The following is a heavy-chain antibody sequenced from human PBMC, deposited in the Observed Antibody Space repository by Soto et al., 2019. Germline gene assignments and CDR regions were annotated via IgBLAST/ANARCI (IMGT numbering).Heavy chain of an antibody. V-gene: IGHV3-74*01. Sequence: EVQLVESGGGLVQPGWSLRLSCAASGFAFSTYWMHWVRQAPGKGLLWVSRIKFDGSSTYYADSVKGRFTISRDDAKNTLFLQMNGLRVDDTAVYYCARGAKNIYAMDVWGQGTTVTVSS. CDR2: IKFDGSST. CDR3: ARGAKNIYAMDV. CDR1: GFAFSTYW. J-gene: IGHJ6*02.